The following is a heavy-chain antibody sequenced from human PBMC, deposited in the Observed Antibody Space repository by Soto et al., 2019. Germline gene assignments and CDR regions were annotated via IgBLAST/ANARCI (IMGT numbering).Heavy chain of an antibody. CDR2: VYVDDSDT. CDR1: GGRCISYG. D-gene: IGHD3-3*01. Sequence: PVVSLKIWSEDAGGRCISYGIGWVRQMPGKGLEWMGIVYVDDSDTEYSPSFEGQVTISADKSLNTLYLQMNSLRAEDTAVYYCARVYDFWSGYYADFDYWGQGTLVTVSS. J-gene: IGHJ4*02. CDR3: ARVYDFWSGYYADFDY. V-gene: IGHV5-51*01.